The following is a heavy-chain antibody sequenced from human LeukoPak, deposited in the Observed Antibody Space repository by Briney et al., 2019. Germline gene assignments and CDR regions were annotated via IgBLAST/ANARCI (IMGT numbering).Heavy chain of an antibody. CDR1: GGTFSSYA. D-gene: IGHD6-13*01. CDR3: ARGAAAAPGDYGMDV. Sequence: GSSVKVSCKASGGTFSSYAISWVRQAPGQGLEWMGRIIPIFGTANYAQKFQGRVTITADKSTSTAYMELSSLRSEDTAVYYCARGAAAAPGDYGMDVWGKGTTVTVSS. CDR2: IIPIFGTA. V-gene: IGHV1-69*06. J-gene: IGHJ6*04.